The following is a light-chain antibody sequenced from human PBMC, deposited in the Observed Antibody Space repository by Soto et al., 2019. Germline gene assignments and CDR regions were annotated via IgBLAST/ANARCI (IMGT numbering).Light chain of an antibody. CDR2: DAS. V-gene: IGKV3-11*01. CDR3: QQRSNWPPLT. Sequence: EIVLTQSPATLSLSPGERATLSCRASQSVSSYLAWYQQKPGQAPRLLIYDASNRATGIPARFSGSGSGTDFTLTISSLEPEDFAVYYCQQRSNWPPLTFGQGTKGEIK. J-gene: IGKJ1*01. CDR1: QSVSSY.